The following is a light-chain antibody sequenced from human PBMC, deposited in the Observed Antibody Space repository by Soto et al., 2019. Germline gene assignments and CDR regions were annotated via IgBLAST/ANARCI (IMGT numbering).Light chain of an antibody. CDR2: DAS. V-gene: IGKV3-11*01. Sequence: EIVLTQSPATLSLSPGERATLSCRASQSVSSYLAWYQQKPGQAPRLLIYDASNRATGIPARFSGSGSGTDFTLTISSLDPEDFAFYYCQQRSNWPRTFGGGTKVEIK. J-gene: IGKJ4*01. CDR1: QSVSSY. CDR3: QQRSNWPRT.